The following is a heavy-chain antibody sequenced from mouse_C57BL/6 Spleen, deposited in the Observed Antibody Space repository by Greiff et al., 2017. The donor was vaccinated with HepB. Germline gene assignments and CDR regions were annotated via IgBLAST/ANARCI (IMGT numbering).Heavy chain of an antibody. CDR1: GYSITSGYY. V-gene: IGHV3-6*01. D-gene: IGHD4-1*01. CDR2: ISYDGSN. CDR3: ARTGTVSYFDY. Sequence: EVKLMESGPGLVKPSQSLSLTCSVTGYSITSGYYWNWIRQFPGNKLEWMGYISYDGSNNYNPSLKNRISITRDTSKNQFFLKLNSVTTEDTATYYCARTGTVSYFDYWGQGTTLTVSS. J-gene: IGHJ2*01.